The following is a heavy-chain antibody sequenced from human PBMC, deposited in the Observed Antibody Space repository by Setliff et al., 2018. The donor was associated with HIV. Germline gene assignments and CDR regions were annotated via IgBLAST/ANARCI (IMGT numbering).Heavy chain of an antibody. V-gene: IGHV4-31*03. Sequence: PSETLSLTCNVSGGSVINDGYNWCWIRQRPGKGLQWIACVSYTGNTYHNPSLKSRLTILVHTSKSYFSLSLTSVTAADVAVYFCAREVLPVIGGRGWFDPWGQGTLVTV. CDR3: AREVLPVIGGRGWFDP. J-gene: IGHJ5*01. D-gene: IGHD1-26*01. CDR1: GGSVINDGYN. CDR2: VSYTGNT.